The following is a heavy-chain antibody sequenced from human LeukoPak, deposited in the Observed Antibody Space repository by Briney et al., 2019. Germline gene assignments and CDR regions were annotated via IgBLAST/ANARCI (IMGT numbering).Heavy chain of an antibody. V-gene: IGHV3-11*04. CDR2: ISSSGSTI. Sequence: GGSLRLSCAASGFTFSDYYMSWIRQAPGKGLECVSYISSSGSTIYYTDSVKGRFTISRDNANNSLYLQMNSLRAQDTTVYLCAIDSAPSIASSPYPDYWGQGTLVTVSS. CDR1: GFTFSDYY. D-gene: IGHD6-6*01. CDR3: AIDSAPSIASSPYPDY. J-gene: IGHJ4*02.